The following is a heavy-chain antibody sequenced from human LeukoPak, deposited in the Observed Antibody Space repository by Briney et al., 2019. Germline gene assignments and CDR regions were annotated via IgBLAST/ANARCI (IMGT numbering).Heavy chain of an antibody. CDR3: AKSGYSGYDIYYFDY. V-gene: IGHV3-23*01. CDR1: GFTFSSYA. D-gene: IGHD5-12*01. CDR2: ISGSGDST. Sequence: PAGSLTLSCAASGFTFSSYAMSWVRQAPGKGLEWVSAISGSGDSTYYADSVKGRFTISRDNSKNKLYLQMNSLRAEDTAVYYCAKSGYSGYDIYYFDYWGQGTLVTVSS. J-gene: IGHJ4*02.